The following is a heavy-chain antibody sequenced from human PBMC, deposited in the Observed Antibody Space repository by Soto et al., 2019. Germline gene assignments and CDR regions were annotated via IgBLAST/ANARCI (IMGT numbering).Heavy chain of an antibody. V-gene: IGHV3-23*01. Sequence: GGSLRLCCAASGVTFCSYAMSWVRQAPGKGLEWVSSISDSGGTSYYADSVKGRFTISRDNSKNTLYLQMNSLRAEDTAIYYCAKRPRALLTLDYWGQGTLVTVSS. CDR3: AKRPRALLTLDY. CDR2: ISDSGGTS. CDR1: GVTFCSYA. J-gene: IGHJ4*02. D-gene: IGHD1-26*01.